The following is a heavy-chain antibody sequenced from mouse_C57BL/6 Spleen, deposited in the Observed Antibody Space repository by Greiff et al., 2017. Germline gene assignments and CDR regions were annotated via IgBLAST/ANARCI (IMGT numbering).Heavy chain of an antibody. CDR2: IYPGDGDT. Sequence: VQRVESGPELVKPGASVKISCKASGYAFSSSWMNWVKQRPGKGLEWIGRIYPGDGDTNYNGKFKGKATLTADKSSSTAYMQLSSLTSEDSAVYFCARRAYGNYFDYWGQGTTLTVSS. J-gene: IGHJ2*01. CDR3: ARRAYGNYFDY. V-gene: IGHV1-82*01. D-gene: IGHD2-1*01. CDR1: GYAFSSSW.